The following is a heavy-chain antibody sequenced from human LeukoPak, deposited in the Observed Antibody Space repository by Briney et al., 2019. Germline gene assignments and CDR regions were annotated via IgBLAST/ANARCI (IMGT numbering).Heavy chain of an antibody. Sequence: ASVKVSCKASGYTFTSYDINWVRQAPGQGLEWMGWMNSNSGNTGYAQKFQGRLTITRITSISTAYMGLSSLRSEDTAVYYCARGASRSFDYWGQGTLVTVSS. CDR2: MNSNSGNT. J-gene: IGHJ4*02. V-gene: IGHV1-8*03. CDR1: GYTFTSYD. D-gene: IGHD2-15*01. CDR3: ARGASRSFDY.